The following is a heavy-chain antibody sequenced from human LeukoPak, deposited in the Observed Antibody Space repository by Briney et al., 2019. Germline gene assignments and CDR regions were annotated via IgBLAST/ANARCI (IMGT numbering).Heavy chain of an antibody. V-gene: IGHV3-48*02. J-gene: IGHJ4*02. CDR1: GFTFSSYS. CDR3: ARDTPTGDCFDY. CDR2: ISSTGSTI. D-gene: IGHD7-27*01. Sequence: GGSLRLSCAASGFTFSSYSMNWVRQAPGKGLEWVSYISSTGSTIFYADSVKGRFTISRDNAKNSLYLQMNSLRDEDTAVYYCARDTPTGDCFDYWGQGTLVTVSS.